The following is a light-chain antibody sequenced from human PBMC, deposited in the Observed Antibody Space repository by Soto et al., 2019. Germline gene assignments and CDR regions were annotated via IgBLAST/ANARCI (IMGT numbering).Light chain of an antibody. CDR1: QSVSSN. J-gene: IGKJ1*01. CDR3: QKYDNWPQT. CDR2: GAS. Sequence: PATLSLSPVEIATLSCRASQSVSSNLAWYQQKPGQAPRLLIYGASTRATGIPARFSGSGSGTEFTLTISSLQSEDFAVYYCQKYDNWPQTFGQGTKVDIK. V-gene: IGKV3-15*01.